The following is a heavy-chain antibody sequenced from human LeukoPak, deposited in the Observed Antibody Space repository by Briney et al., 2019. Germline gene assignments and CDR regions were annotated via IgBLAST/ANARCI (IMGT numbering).Heavy chain of an antibody. CDR2: INPSGGST. J-gene: IGHJ2*01. Sequence: GASVKVSCTASGYTFTSYYMHWVRQAPGQGLEWMGIINPSGGSTSYAQKFQGRVTMTRDTSTSTVYMELSSLRSEDTAVYYCAREVGDIVVEGGTRSSSPYWYFDLWGRGTLVTVSS. D-gene: IGHD2-2*01. CDR3: AREVGDIVVEGGTRSSSPYWYFDL. CDR1: GYTFTSYY. V-gene: IGHV1-46*01.